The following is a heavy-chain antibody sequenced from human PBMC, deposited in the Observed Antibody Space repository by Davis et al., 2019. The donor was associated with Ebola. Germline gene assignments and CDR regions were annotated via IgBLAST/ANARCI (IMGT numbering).Heavy chain of an antibody. CDR3: ARDPLYYYDSSGYWNY. CDR1: GFTFSSYS. Sequence: GGSLRLSCAASGFTFSSYSMNWVRQAPGKGLEWVSYISSSSSTIYYADSVKGRFTISRDNAKNSLYLQMNSLRDEDTAVYYCARDPLYYYDSSGYWNYWGQGTLVTVSS. J-gene: IGHJ4*02. V-gene: IGHV3-48*02. CDR2: ISSSSSTI. D-gene: IGHD3-22*01.